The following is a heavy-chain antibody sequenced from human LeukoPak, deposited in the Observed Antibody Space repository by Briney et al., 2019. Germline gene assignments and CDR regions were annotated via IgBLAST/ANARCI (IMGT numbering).Heavy chain of an antibody. CDR1: GGSISSGDYC. Sequence: SETLSLTCTVSGGSISSGDYCWSWLRQPPGMGLEWIGYIYYSGSTYYNPSLKSRVTISVDTSKNQFSLKLSSVTAADTAVYYCARVAHGSFYYFDYWGQGTLVTVSS. D-gene: IGHD2-15*01. J-gene: IGHJ4*02. CDR2: IYYSGST. CDR3: ARVAHGSFYYFDY. V-gene: IGHV4-30-4*01.